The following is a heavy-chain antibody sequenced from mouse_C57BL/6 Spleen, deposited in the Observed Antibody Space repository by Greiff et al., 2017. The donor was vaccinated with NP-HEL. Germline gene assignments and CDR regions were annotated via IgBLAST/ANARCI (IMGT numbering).Heavy chain of an antibody. V-gene: IGHV1-15*01. J-gene: IGHJ1*03. Sequence: QVQLQQSGAELVRPGASVTLSCKASGYTFTDYEMHWVKQTPVHGLEWIGAIDPETGGTAYNQKFKGKAILTADKSSSTAYMELRSLTSDDSAVYYCTRFRGIYYSNYGYFDVWGTGTTVTVSS. CDR1: GYTFTDYE. CDR3: TRFRGIYYSNYGYFDV. D-gene: IGHD2-5*01. CDR2: IDPETGGT.